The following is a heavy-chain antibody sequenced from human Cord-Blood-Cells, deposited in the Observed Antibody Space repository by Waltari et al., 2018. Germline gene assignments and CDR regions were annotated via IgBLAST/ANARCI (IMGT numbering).Heavy chain of an antibody. J-gene: IGHJ3*02. V-gene: IGHV1-69*01. CDR2: IIPIFGTA. D-gene: IGHD3-10*01. CDR1: GGTFSSYA. Sequence: QVQLVQSGAEVKKPGSSVKVSCKASGGTFSSYAISWVREAPGQGLEWMGGIIPIFGTANYAQKFQGRVTITAYESTSTAYMELSSLRSEDTAVYYCARGRITMVQGVIDAFDIWGQGTMVTVSS. CDR3: ARGRITMVQGVIDAFDI.